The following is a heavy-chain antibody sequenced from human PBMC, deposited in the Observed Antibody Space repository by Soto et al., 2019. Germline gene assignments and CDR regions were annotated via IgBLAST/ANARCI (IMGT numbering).Heavy chain of an antibody. CDR3: AKDRVVVVKGAYFDS. V-gene: IGHV3-30*18. CDR2: ISYDGTNK. CDR1: GFTFSRYG. D-gene: IGHD3-22*01. J-gene: IGHJ4*02. Sequence: GRSLRLSCAASGFTFSRYGMHWVRQAPGKGLEWVAVISYDGTNKSHGDSVKGRFTIARGKSKHTPYRQMNCHRGEDTDVYYCAKDRVVVVKGAYFDSGGQGTLVTVSS.